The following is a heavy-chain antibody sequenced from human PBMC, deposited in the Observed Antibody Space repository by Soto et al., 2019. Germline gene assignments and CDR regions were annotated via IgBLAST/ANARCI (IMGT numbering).Heavy chain of an antibody. CDR1: GYTFSTYF. CDR3: VRDSNYDLWSGYTYFDY. CDR2: INPTSAAT. V-gene: IGHV1-46*03. J-gene: IGHJ4*02. Sequence: GASVKVSCKTSGYTFSTYFMHWVRRAPGQGLEWMGVINPTSAATSYSQKFQARVTMTRDTSTGTVDMELRSLTSDDTAVYYCVRDSNYDLWSGYTYFDYWGQGTLVTVSS. D-gene: IGHD3-3*01.